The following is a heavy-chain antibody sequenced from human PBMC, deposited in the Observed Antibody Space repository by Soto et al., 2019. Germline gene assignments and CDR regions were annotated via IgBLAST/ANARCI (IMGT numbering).Heavy chain of an antibody. CDR3: ARYCSGGSCYTAQSDY. Sequence: TLSITCSVSGGSISSGGYYWSWIRQQPGKGLERIGYIYYSGSTYYNPSLKSRVTISVDTSKIQLSLKLSSVTAADSAVYYCARYCSGGSCYTAQSDYWGQGTLVTVSS. V-gene: IGHV4-31*03. CDR1: GGSISSGGYY. J-gene: IGHJ4*02. CDR2: IYYSGST. D-gene: IGHD2-15*01.